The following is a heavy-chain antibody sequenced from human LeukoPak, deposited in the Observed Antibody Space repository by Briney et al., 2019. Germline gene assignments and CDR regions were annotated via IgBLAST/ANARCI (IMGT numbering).Heavy chain of an antibody. J-gene: IGHJ4*02. CDR2: ISSSSYI. CDR1: GFTFSSYS. D-gene: IGHD1-26*01. Sequence: GGSLRLSCAASGFTFSSYSMNWVRQAPGKGLEWVSSISSSSYIYYADSVKGRFTISRDNAKNSLYLQMNSLRAEDTAVYYCARDRGSYYWLNYWGQGTLVTVSS. CDR3: ARDRGSYYWLNY. V-gene: IGHV3-21*01.